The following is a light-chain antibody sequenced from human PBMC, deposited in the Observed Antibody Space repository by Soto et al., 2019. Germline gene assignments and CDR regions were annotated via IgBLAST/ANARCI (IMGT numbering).Light chain of an antibody. Sequence: DIVMTQSPDSLAVSLGERATINCKSSQTVLFSSNNKNYLAWYQQKPGQPPKLLIYWASTRESGVPDRFSGSEAWTDFTLTISSLQAEDVAVSYCQQFHSAPNTFGQGTKLEIK. CDR3: QQFHSAPNT. CDR1: QTVLFSSNNKNY. CDR2: WAS. V-gene: IGKV4-1*01. J-gene: IGKJ2*01.